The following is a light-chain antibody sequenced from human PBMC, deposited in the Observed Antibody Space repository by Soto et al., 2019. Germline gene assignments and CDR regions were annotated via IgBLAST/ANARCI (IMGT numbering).Light chain of an antibody. CDR2: GAS. CDR1: QSVSSSD. Sequence: EIVLTQSPGTLSLSPGERATLSCRASQSVSSSDLAWYQQKPGQAPRLLIYGASSRATGIPDRFSGSGSGTDYTLTISRLEPEDFAEYYCQPYGSPPHFGPRTKVDIK. CDR3: QPYGSPPH. J-gene: IGKJ3*01. V-gene: IGKV3-20*01.